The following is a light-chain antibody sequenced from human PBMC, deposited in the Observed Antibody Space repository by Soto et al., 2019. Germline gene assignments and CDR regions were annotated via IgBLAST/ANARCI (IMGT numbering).Light chain of an antibody. CDR1: SRDVGGYNY. V-gene: IGLV2-14*01. Sequence: QSALTQPGSVSGSPGQSITISCTGTSRDVGGYNYVSWYQQHPGKAPKLMIYDVSNRPSGVSNRFSGSKSGNTASLTISGLQAEDEADYYCSSYTSSSTWVFGGGTKLTVL. CDR3: SSYTSSSTWV. CDR2: DVS. J-gene: IGLJ3*02.